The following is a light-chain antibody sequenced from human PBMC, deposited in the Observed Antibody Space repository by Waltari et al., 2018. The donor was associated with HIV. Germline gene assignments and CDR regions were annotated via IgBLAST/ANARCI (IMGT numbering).Light chain of an antibody. CDR3: LQHDNFPP. CDR2: EAT. J-gene: IGKJ1*01. CDR1: QDIDDD. V-gene: IGKV5-2*01. Sequence: ERTLTQSPAFMSATPGNKFTISCKASQDIDDDVNWYQQKAGEAAVLIIQEATTLVPGIPPRFSGGGYGTDFTLTINNIESEDGAYYFGLQHDNFPPFGHGTKVEIK.